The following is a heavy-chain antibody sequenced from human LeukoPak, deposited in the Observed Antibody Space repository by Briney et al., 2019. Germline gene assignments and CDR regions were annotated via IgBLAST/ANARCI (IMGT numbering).Heavy chain of an antibody. J-gene: IGHJ6*02. V-gene: IGHV4-30-2*01. D-gene: IGHD3-3*01. CDR3: ARGFPAFRLPIFGVAPSRNYYGMDV. CDR1: GGSISSGGYS. Sequence: PSQTLSLTCAVSGGSISSGGYSWSWIRQPPGKALEWIGYIYHSGSTYYNPSLKSRVTISVDTSKNQFSLKLSSVTAADTAVYYCARGFPAFRLPIFGVAPSRNYYGMDVWGQGTTVTVSS. CDR2: IYHSGST.